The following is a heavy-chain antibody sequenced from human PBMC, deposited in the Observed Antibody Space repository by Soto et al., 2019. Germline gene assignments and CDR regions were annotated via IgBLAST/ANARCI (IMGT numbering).Heavy chain of an antibody. V-gene: IGHV1-69*13. Sequence: ASVKVSCKASGGTFSSYAISWVRQAPGQGLEWMGGIIPIFGTANYAQKFQGRVTITADESTSTAYMELSSLRSEDTAVYYCARVGWVDTAMVDYYYYGMDVWGQGTTVTVSS. D-gene: IGHD5-18*01. J-gene: IGHJ6*02. CDR1: GGTFSSYA. CDR3: ARVGWVDTAMVDYYYYGMDV. CDR2: IIPIFGTA.